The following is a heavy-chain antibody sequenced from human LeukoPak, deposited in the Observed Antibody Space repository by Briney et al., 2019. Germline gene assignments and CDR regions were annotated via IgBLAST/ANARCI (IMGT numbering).Heavy chain of an antibody. CDR1: GYSISSGYY. CDR2: IYHSGST. V-gene: IGHV4-38-2*01. D-gene: IGHD3-16*01. J-gene: IGHJ3*02. CDR3: ARQVVDYVWGNPDAFDI. Sequence: SETLSLTCAVSGYSISSGYYWGWIRQPPGKGLEWIESIYHSGSTYYNPSLKSRVTISVDTSKNQFSLKLSSVTAADTAVYYCARQVVDYVWGNPDAFDIWGQGTMVTVSS.